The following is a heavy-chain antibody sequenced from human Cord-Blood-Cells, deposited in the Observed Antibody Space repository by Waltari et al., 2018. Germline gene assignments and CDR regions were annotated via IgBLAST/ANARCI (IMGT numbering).Heavy chain of an antibody. CDR3: ARADGSGSREFDY. D-gene: IGHD3-10*01. Sequence: QVQLQESGPGLVKPSETLSLTCAVSGYSISSGYYWGWFRQPPGKGLEWIGSIYHSGSTYYNPSLKSRVTISVDTSKNQFSLKLSSVTAADTAVYYCARADGSGSREFDYWGQGTLVTVSS. V-gene: IGHV4-38-2*01. CDR2: IYHSGST. CDR1: GYSISSGYY. J-gene: IGHJ4*02.